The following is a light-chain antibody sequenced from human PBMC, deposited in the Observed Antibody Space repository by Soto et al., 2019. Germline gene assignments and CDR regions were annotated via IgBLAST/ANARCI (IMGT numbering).Light chain of an antibody. CDR3: QQYNNWPPYT. Sequence: EIVMTQSPATLSVSPGERVTLSCRASQIVGSNLAWYQQSPGQAPRLLIYGASTRATGISDRFSGSGFGTEFTLTISSLQSEDSAVYYCQQYNNWPPYTFGQGTKLEIK. CDR2: GAS. CDR1: QIVGSN. J-gene: IGKJ2*01. V-gene: IGKV3-15*01.